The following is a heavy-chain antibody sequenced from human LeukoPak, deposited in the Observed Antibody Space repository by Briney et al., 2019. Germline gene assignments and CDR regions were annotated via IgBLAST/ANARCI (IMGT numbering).Heavy chain of an antibody. J-gene: IGHJ4*02. CDR3: ARSPFRRSSYYYDSSDYFDY. Sequence: GALRLSCAASGFTFSSYSMNWVRQAPGKGLEWVSYISSSSSTIYYADSVKGRFTISRDNSKNTLYLQMNSLRAEDTAVYYCARSPFRRSSYYYDSSDYFDYWGQGTLVTVSS. V-gene: IGHV3-48*01. CDR1: GFTFSSYS. D-gene: IGHD3-22*01. CDR2: ISSSSSTI.